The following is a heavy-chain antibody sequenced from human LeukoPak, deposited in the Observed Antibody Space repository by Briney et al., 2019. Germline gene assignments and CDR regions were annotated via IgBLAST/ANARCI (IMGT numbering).Heavy chain of an antibody. CDR1: GYTFTGYY. J-gene: IGHJ5*02. V-gene: IGHV1-2*02. Sequence: GASVKDSCKASGYTFTGYYMHWVRQAPGQGLEWMGWINPNSGGTNYAQKFQGRVTMTRDTSISTAYMELSRLRSDDTAVYYCARYLYYYGSGSYSWFDPWGQGTLVTVSS. CDR2: INPNSGGT. CDR3: ARYLYYYGSGSYSWFDP. D-gene: IGHD3-10*01.